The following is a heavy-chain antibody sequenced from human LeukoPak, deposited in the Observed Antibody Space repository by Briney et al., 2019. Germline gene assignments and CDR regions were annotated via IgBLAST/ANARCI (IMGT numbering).Heavy chain of an antibody. CDR1: GYTFTGYY. CDR3: ARADPYSSSWLDY. D-gene: IGHD6-13*01. V-gene: IGHV1-2*02. J-gene: IGHJ4*02. CDR2: INPNSGGT. Sequence: ASVTVSFKASGYTFTGYYMHWVRQAPGQGLEWMGWINPNSGGTNYAQKFQGRVTMTRDTSISTAYMELSRLRSDDTAVYYCARADPYSSSWLDYWGQGTLVTVSS.